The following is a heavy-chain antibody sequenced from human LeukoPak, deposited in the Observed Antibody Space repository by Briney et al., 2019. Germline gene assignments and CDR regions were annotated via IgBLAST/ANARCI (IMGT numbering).Heavy chain of an antibody. V-gene: IGHV1-69*13. CDR2: IIPIFGIA. CDR3: ARVTPGRGGSYRPYYFDY. Sequence: SVKVSCKASGGTFSSYAISWVRQAPGQGLEWMGGIIPIFGIASYAQKFQGRVTITADESTSTAYMELSSLRSEDTAVYYCARVTPGRGGSYRPYYFDYWGQGTLVTVSS. CDR1: GGTFSSYA. D-gene: IGHD3-16*02. J-gene: IGHJ4*02.